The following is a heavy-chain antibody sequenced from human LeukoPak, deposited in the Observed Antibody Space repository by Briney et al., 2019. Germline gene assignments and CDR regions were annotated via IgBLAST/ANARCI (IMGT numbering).Heavy chain of an antibody. Sequence: ASVKVSCKASGYTFTSYAMHWVRQAPGQRLERMGRIIPILGIANYAQKFQGRVTITADKSTSTAYMELSSLRSEDTAVYYCARALVGATPDYWGQGTLVTVSS. CDR2: IIPILGIA. D-gene: IGHD1-26*01. CDR3: ARALVGATPDY. CDR1: GYTFTSYA. J-gene: IGHJ4*02. V-gene: IGHV1-69*04.